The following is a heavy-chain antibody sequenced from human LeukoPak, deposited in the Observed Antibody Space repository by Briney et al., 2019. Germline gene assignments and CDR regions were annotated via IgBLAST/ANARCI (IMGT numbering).Heavy chain of an antibody. V-gene: IGHV3-7*05. J-gene: IGHJ4*02. CDR1: GFIFSSSW. Sequence: PGGALRLCCAASGFIFSSSWMNWVRQPPGKGVEGVDKIKEDGSEKYYVDSVKGRFTITRDNAKNSLYLQMNSLRADDTAVYYCTRVSLVGISDYWGQGTLVTVSS. CDR2: IKEDGSEK. CDR3: TRVSLVGISDY. D-gene: IGHD2-8*02.